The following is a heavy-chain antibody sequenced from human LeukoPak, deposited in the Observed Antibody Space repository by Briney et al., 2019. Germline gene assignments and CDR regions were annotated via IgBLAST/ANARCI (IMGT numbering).Heavy chain of an antibody. J-gene: IGHJ4*02. D-gene: IGHD1-7*01. CDR3: ARGKSGTTNRYFDY. V-gene: IGHV1-2*02. Sequence: ASVKVSCKASGYTFTGYYMHWVRQAPGQGLEWMGWINPNSGGTNYAQKFQGRVTMTRDTSISTAYMELSRLRSDDTAVYYCARGKSGTTNRYFDYWGQGTLVTVSS. CDR2: INPNSGGT. CDR1: GYTFTGYY.